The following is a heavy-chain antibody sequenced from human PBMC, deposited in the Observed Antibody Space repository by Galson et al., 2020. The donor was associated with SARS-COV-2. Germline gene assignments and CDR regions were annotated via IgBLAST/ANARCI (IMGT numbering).Heavy chain of an antibody. CDR3: AKRGGFGVVIAYYYYYMDV. V-gene: IGHV3-23*01. CDR2: ISGSGGST. Sequence: GGSLRLSCAASGFTFSSYAMSWVRQAPGKGLEWVSAISGSGGSTYYADSVKGRFTISRDNSKNTLYLQMNSLRAKDTAVYYCAKRGGFGVVIAYYYYYMDVWGKGTTVTVSS. CDR1: GFTFSSYA. D-gene: IGHD3-3*01. J-gene: IGHJ6*03.